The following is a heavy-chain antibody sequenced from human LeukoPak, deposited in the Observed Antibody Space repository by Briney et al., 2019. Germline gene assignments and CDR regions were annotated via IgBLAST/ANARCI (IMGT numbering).Heavy chain of an antibody. CDR1: GFTFSSYS. CDR3: ARGGRGDYVSNK. J-gene: IGHJ4*02. V-gene: IGHV3-21*01. Sequence: PGGSLRLSCAASGFTFSSYSMNWVRQAPGKGLEWVSSISSSSSYIYYADSVKGRFTISRDNAKNSLYLQMNSLRAEDTAVYYCARGGRGDYVSNKWGQGTLVTVSS. CDR2: ISSSSSYI. D-gene: IGHD4-17*01.